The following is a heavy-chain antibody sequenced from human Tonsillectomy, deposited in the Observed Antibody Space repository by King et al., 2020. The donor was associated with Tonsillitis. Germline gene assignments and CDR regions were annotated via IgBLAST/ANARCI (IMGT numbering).Heavy chain of an antibody. CDR2: ISRSGSAR. CDR1: GFVFSNYA. J-gene: IGHJ2*01. V-gene: IGHV3-23*04. Sequence: VQLVESGGTLVQPGGSLRLSCAGSGFVFSNYAMSWVRQAPGKGLEWVSGISRSGSARFYADSVRGRFTISRDNSKNTLFLQMSSLRADDTSLYYCARYREYDTSGPALWGRGTLVTVSS. D-gene: IGHD2-2*01. CDR3: ARYREYDTSGPAL.